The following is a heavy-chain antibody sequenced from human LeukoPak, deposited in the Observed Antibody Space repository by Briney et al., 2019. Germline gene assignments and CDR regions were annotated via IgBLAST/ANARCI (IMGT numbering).Heavy chain of an antibody. D-gene: IGHD5-24*01. CDR2: IYYSGST. J-gene: IGHJ4*02. Sequence: SETLSLTCTVSGGSLSSYYWSWIRQPPGEGLGWIGHIYYSGSTNYNPSLKSRVTISVDTSKKQFSLKLSSVTAADTAVYYCARRGLAGDGYPGYYFDYWGQGTLVTVSS. CDR3: ARRGLAGDGYPGYYFDY. V-gene: IGHV4-59*08. CDR1: GGSLSSYY.